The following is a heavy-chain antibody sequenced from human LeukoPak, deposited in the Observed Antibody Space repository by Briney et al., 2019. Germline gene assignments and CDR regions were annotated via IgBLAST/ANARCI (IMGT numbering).Heavy chain of an antibody. J-gene: IGHJ4*02. CDR2: IGTSSSNT. D-gene: IGHD2-2*01. V-gene: IGHV3-11*06. CDR3: ARGTQLGDY. Sequence: LSLTCTVSGGSISSSSYYWGWVRQAPGRGLEWVSSIGTSSSNTYYADSVKGRFTVSRDNAKNSLYLQMNSLRAEDTAVYYCARGTQLGDYWGQGTLVTVSS. CDR1: GGSISSSSYY.